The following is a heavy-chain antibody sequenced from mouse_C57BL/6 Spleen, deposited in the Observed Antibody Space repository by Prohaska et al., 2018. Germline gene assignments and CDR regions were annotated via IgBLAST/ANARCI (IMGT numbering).Heavy chain of an antibody. D-gene: IGHD2-3*01. CDR3: ARFYDGYYSYYFDY. V-gene: IGHV9-3*01. Sequence: QIQLVQSGPELKKPGETVKISCKASGYTFTTYGMSWVKQAPGKGLKWMGWINTYSGVPTYADDFKGRFAFSLETSASTAYLQINNLKNEDTATYFCARFYDGYYSYYFDYWGQGTTLTVSS. J-gene: IGHJ2*01. CDR2: INTYSGVP. CDR1: GYTFTTYG.